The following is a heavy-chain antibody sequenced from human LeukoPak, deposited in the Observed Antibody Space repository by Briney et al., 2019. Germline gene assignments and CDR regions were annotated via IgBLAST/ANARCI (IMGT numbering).Heavy chain of an antibody. CDR1: GFTFSTSW. CDR2: IKQDGSEK. D-gene: IGHD1-1*01. V-gene: IGHV3-7*01. J-gene: IGHJ4*02. CDR3: ARNWNGGDY. Sequence: PGGSLRLSCAASGFTFSTSWMDWVRQAPGKGLEWVANIKQDGSEKYYVDSVKGRFTISRDNAKNSLYLQMNSLRAEDTAVYYCARNWNGGDYWGQGTLVTVSS.